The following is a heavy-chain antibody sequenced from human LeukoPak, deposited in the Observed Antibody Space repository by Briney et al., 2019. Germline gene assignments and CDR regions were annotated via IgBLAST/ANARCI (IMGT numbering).Heavy chain of an antibody. CDR1: GFTFDDHG. CDR3: ARDKVAARY. D-gene: IGHD6-6*01. J-gene: IGHJ4*02. CDR2: IKWDGGRT. Sequence: PGGSLRLSCAASGFTFDDHGMSWVRQAPGKGLEWVSGIKWDGGRTGYADSVKGRFTISRDNAKNSVYLQMNSLRAEDTALYYCARDKVAARYWGQGTLVTVSS. V-gene: IGHV3-20*04.